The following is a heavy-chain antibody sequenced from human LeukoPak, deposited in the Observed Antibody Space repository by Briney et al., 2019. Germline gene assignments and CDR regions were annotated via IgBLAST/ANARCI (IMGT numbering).Heavy chain of an antibody. V-gene: IGHV1-2*02. CDR3: ARGDRLGGGPLLIGP. Sequence: ASVKVSCKTSGYSFTDYYMHWVRQAPGQGLEWMGWINPNSGGTSSAQKFQGRVTMTRDTSITTVYMEVSWLTSDDTAIYYCARGDRLGGGPLLIGPWGQGTLVTVSS. CDR2: INPNSGGT. D-gene: IGHD2-15*01. J-gene: IGHJ4*02. CDR1: GYSFTDYY.